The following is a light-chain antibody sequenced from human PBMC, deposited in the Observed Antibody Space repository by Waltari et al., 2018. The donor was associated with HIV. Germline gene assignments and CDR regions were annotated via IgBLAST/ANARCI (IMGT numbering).Light chain of an antibody. CDR3: QTWGTGIRV. V-gene: IGLV4-69*01. CDR1: SGHSNYA. J-gene: IGLJ2*01. Sequence: QLVLTQSPSASASLGASVKRTCTLSSGHSNYAIAWHQQQQPEKGPRYLMKINSDGSHRKGGGIPDRFSGSSSGAERYLIISSLPSEDEADYYCQTWGTGIRVFGGGPKLTVL. CDR2: INSDGSH.